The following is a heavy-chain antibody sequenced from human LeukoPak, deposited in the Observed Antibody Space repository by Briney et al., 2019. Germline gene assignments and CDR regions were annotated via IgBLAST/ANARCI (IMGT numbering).Heavy chain of an antibody. CDR1: GFMFSDFW. CDR2: IKQDGSEK. Sequence: GGSLRLSCAASGFMFSDFWMSWVRQAPGKGLEWVANIKQDGSEKYYVDSVKGRFTISRDNAKNSLYLQMNSLRAEDTAVYYCARRSLRYFDWLLPTSGFDYWGQGTLVTVSS. V-gene: IGHV3-7*01. D-gene: IGHD3-9*01. CDR3: ARRSLRYFDWLLPTSGFDY. J-gene: IGHJ4*02.